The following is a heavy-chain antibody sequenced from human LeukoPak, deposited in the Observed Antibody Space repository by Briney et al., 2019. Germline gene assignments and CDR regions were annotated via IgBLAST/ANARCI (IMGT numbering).Heavy chain of an antibody. J-gene: IGHJ3*02. CDR1: GGTFSSYA. D-gene: IGHD6-19*01. CDR3: ARFRQWLANDAFDI. V-gene: IGHV1-69*13. Sequence: SVTVSXKASGGTFSSYAISWVRQAPGQGLEWMGGIIPIFGTANYAQKFQGRVTITADESTSTAYMELSSLRSEDTAVYYCARFRQWLANDAFDIWGPGTMVTVSS. CDR2: IIPIFGTA.